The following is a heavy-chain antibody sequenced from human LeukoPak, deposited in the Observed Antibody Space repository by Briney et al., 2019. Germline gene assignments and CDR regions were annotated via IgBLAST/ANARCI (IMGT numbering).Heavy chain of an antibody. D-gene: IGHD5-18*01. CDR2: INHSGST. Sequence: SETLSLTCAVYGGSFSGYYWGWIRQPPGKGLEWIGEINHSGSTNYNPSLKSRVTISVDTSKNQFSLKLSSVTAADTAVYYCARGVQLWLRPIDYWGQGTLVTVSS. CDR3: ARGVQLWLRPIDY. CDR1: GGSFSGYY. V-gene: IGHV4-34*01. J-gene: IGHJ4*02.